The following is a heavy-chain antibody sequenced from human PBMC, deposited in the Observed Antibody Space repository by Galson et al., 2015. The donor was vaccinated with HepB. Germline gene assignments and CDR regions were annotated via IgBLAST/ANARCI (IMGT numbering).Heavy chain of an antibody. Sequence: SLRLSCAASGFTFSDYYMSWIRQAPGKGLEWVSYISSSSYTNYADSVKSRFTISRDNAKNSLYLQMNSLRAEDTAVYYCAREHLDYYDSSGYPIPYYGMDVWGQGTTVTVSS. CDR3: AREHLDYYDSSGYPIPYYGMDV. CDR2: ISSSSYT. D-gene: IGHD3-22*01. CDR1: GFTFSDYY. V-gene: IGHV3-11*05. J-gene: IGHJ6*02.